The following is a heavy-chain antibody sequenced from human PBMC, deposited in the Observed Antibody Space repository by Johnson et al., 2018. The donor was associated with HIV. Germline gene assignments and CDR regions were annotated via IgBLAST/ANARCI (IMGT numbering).Heavy chain of an antibody. V-gene: IGHV3-30*19. CDR3: ARDILEYRSSVPDAFDI. J-gene: IGHJ3*02. CDR1: GFIFSSYG. D-gene: IGHD6-6*01. CDR2: VWSDGSNK. Sequence: QVQPVESGGGVVQPGRSVRLSCAASGFIFSSYGMHWVRQAPGKGLEWVAVVWSDGSNKYYADSVKGRFTISRANSNNTRYLKMNSLRADDTAVYYCARDILEYRSSVPDAFDIWGQGTMVTVSS.